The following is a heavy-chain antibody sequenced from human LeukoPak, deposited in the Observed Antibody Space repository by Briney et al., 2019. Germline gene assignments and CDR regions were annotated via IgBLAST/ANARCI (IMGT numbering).Heavy chain of an antibody. CDR2: ISSSGSYI. CDR1: GFTFSSYS. CDR3: AREEGSYYGMDV. V-gene: IGHV3-21*01. Sequence: GGSLRLSCAASGFTFSSYSMKWVRKAPGKGLEWVASISSSGSYIYYVDSVKGRFTISRDNAKNSLYLQMNSLRAEDTAVYYCAREEGSYYGMDVWGQGTTVTVSS. J-gene: IGHJ6*02.